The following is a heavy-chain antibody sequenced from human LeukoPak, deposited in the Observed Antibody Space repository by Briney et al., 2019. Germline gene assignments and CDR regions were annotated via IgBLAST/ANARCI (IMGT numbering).Heavy chain of an antibody. V-gene: IGHV1-69*06. CDR1: GGTFGSYA. CDR2: IIPIFGTA. J-gene: IGHJ2*01. CDR3: ARTILWFGELLTEDWYFDL. Sequence: SVKVSCKASGGTFGSYAISWVRQAPGQGLEWMGGIIPIFGTANYAQKFQGRVTITADKSTSTAYMELSSLRSEDTAVYYCARTILWFGELLTEDWYFDLWGRGTLVTVSS. D-gene: IGHD3-10*01.